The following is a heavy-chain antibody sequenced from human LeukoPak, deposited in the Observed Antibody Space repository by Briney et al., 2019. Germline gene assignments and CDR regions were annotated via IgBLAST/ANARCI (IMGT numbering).Heavy chain of an antibody. CDR1: GFTFGNFW. J-gene: IGHJ4*02. CDR3: ATYSGAHHKTFDD. V-gene: IGHV3-7*03. CDR2: IKQDESEK. D-gene: IGHD1-26*01. Sequence: GGSLRLSCAASGFTFGNFWMHWVRQAPGKGLEWVANIKQDESEKDYVDSVKGRFTIPRDNAKNSLYLQISSLRAEDTAVYYCATYSGAHHKTFDDWGQGTLVTVSS.